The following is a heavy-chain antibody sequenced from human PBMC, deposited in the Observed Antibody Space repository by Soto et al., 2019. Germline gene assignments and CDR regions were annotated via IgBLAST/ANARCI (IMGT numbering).Heavy chain of an antibody. V-gene: IGHV3-30-3*01. CDR1: GFIFSDFP. J-gene: IGHJ6*02. D-gene: IGHD3-10*01. CDR2: TSYDGGNK. Sequence: QVQLVESGGGVVQPGRSLRLSCAASGFIFSDFPRHWVRQAPGKGLQWVAVTSYDGGNKYYAASVKGRFTISRDNSKNTLYLQMNRLGAEDTAVYYCARPNYGSGSYNGAMDVWGQGTTVTVSS. CDR3: ARPNYGSGSYNGAMDV.